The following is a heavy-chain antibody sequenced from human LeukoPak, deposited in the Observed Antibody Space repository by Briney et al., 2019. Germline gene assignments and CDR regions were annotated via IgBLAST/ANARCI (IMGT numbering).Heavy chain of an antibody. V-gene: IGHV4-4*02. D-gene: IGHD2-21*02. CDR1: GGSITSSTW. CDR2: IYHSGST. Sequence: SETLSLTCAVSGGSITSSTWWSWVRQPPEKGLEWIGEIYHSGSTKYNPSLRSRVTILVDKSKNQFSLRLTSVTAADTAVYYCARTYCGGDCSLYFFDYWGQGTLVTVSS. J-gene: IGHJ4*02. CDR3: ARTYCGGDCSLYFFDY.